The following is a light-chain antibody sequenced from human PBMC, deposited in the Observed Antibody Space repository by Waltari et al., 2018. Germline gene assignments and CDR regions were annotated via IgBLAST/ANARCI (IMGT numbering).Light chain of an antibody. V-gene: IGLV2-23*02. CDR1: SSDVGSYNL. CDR3: CSYAGSTTHVI. Sequence: QSALTQPASVSGSPGQSITISCTGTSSDVGSYNLVSWYQQHPGKAPKLMIYEVTKRPSGVSNRFFGSKSGNTASLTISGLQAEDEADYCCCSYAGSTTHVIFGGGTKLTVL. CDR2: EVT. J-gene: IGLJ2*01.